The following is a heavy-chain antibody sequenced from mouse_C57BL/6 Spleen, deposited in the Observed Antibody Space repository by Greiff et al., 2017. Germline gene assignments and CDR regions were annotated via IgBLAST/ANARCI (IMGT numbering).Heavy chain of an antibody. CDR3: ASGGDSSGYVGFAY. Sequence: VQLQQPGAELVKPGASVKLSCKASGYTFTSYWMQWVKQRPGQGLEWIGEIDPSDSYTNYNQKFKGKATLTVDTSSSTAYMQRSSLTSEDSAVYYCASGGDSSGYVGFAYWGQGTLVTVSA. CDR1: GYTFTSYW. CDR2: IDPSDSYT. J-gene: IGHJ3*01. V-gene: IGHV1-50*01. D-gene: IGHD3-2*02.